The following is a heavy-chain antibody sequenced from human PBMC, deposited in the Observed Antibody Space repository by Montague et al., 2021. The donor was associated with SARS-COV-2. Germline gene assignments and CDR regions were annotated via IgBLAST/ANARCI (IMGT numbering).Heavy chain of an antibody. D-gene: IGHD5-24*01. Sequence: SETLSLTCAVSGYSISSSNWWGWIRQPPGRGLEWIGYIYHTGSTYYNPSLKSRVTMSVDKSNNLFSLELSSVTAVVTAVYYWAKSADHNYFLDSWGQGTPVTVSS. CDR2: IYHTGST. V-gene: IGHV4-28*01. CDR1: GYSISSSNW. CDR3: AKSADHNYFLDS. J-gene: IGHJ4*02.